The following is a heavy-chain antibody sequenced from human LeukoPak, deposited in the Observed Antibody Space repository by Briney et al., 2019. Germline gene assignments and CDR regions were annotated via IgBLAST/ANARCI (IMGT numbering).Heavy chain of an antibody. J-gene: IGHJ6*03. D-gene: IGHD4-17*01. Sequence: GSLRLSCAASGFTFSSYAMHWVRQAPGKGLEWIGYIYYSGSTNYNPSLKSRVTISVDTSKNQFSLKLSSVTAADTAVYYCARDSVADDYGDYGSSYYYMDVWGKGTTVTVSS. CDR1: GFTFSSYA. CDR2: IYYSGST. CDR3: ARDSVADDYGDYGSSYYYMDV. V-gene: IGHV4-59*01.